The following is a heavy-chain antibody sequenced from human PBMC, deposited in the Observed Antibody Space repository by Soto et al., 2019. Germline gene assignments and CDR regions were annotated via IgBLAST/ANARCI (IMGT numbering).Heavy chain of an antibody. J-gene: IGHJ4*02. D-gene: IGHD2-15*01. CDR1: GGSISSYY. CDR2: IYYSGST. Sequence: PSETLCLTCTVSGGSISSYYWSWIRQPPGKGLEWIGYIYYSGSTNYNPSLKSRVTISVDTSKNQFSLKLSSVTAADTAVYYCARGPCSGGSCYIRLYDYWGQGTLVTVSS. V-gene: IGHV4-59*01. CDR3: ARGPCSGGSCYIRLYDY.